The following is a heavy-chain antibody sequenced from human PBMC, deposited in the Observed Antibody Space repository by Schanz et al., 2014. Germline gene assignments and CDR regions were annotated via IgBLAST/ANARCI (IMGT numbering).Heavy chain of an antibody. CDR1: GFTFSSYG. Sequence: VHLVESGGGVVQPGRSLRLSCAASGFTFSSYGMHWVRQAPGKGLEWVAVIWYDGSNKYYADSVKGRFTISRDNSKNTMFLQMNSLRAEDAAVYYGARDHTSEICYSAGPPIDYWGQGTLLTVSS. CDR2: IWYDGSNK. D-gene: IGHD2-15*01. V-gene: IGHV3-33*01. CDR3: ARDHTSEICYSAGPPIDY. J-gene: IGHJ4*02.